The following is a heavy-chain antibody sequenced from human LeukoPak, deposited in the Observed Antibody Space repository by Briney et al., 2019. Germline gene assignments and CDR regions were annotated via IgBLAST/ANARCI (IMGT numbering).Heavy chain of an antibody. D-gene: IGHD3-10*01. CDR1: GYTFTSYG. CDR2: ISAYNGNT. Sequence: ASVKVSCKASGYTFTSYGISWVRQAPGQGLEWMGWISAYNGNTNYAQKLQGRVTMTTDTSTSTAYVELRSLRSDDTAVYYCARTAGFGELLVFYYFDYWGQGTLVTVSS. CDR3: ARTAGFGELLVFYYFDY. J-gene: IGHJ4*02. V-gene: IGHV1-18*01.